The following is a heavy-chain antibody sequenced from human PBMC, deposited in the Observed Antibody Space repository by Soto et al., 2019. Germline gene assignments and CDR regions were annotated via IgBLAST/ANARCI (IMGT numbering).Heavy chain of an antibody. J-gene: IGHJ4*02. CDR3: AREGDWNYVQDF. Sequence: XGSLRLSFAASGFTFTYYRIHWVRQPPGKGLEWVGRINSDGARIEYGDSVKGRFTISRDNAHNMVFLQMNSLTDEDSGVYFCAREGDWNYVQDFWGQGTLVTVPS. CDR1: GFTFTYYR. D-gene: IGHD1-1*01. V-gene: IGHV3-74*03. CDR2: INSDGARI.